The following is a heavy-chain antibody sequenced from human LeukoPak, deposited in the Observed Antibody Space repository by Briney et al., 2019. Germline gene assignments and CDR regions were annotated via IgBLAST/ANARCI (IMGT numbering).Heavy chain of an antibody. Sequence: NPSETLSLTCAVYGGSFSGYYWSWIRQPPGKGLEWIGEINHSGSTNYNPSLKSRVTISVDTSKNQFSLKLSSVTAADTAVYYCARGRGGYLGDYWGQGTLVNVSS. CDR2: INHSGST. D-gene: IGHD3-22*01. CDR3: ARGRGGYLGDY. CDR1: GGSFSGYY. J-gene: IGHJ4*02. V-gene: IGHV4-34*01.